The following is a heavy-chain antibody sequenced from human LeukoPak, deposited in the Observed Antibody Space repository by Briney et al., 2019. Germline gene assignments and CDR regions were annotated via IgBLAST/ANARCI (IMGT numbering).Heavy chain of an antibody. V-gene: IGHV3-7*01. Sequence: GGSLRLSCAASGFTFTSHWMSWVRQAPGKGLEGVANIKQNGSEKYCVDSVKGRFTISRDNAKNSLYLKMNSLRAEDTAVYYCARDGPWGQGTLVTVSS. CDR1: GFTFTSHW. CDR2: IKQNGSEK. J-gene: IGHJ5*02. CDR3: ARDGP.